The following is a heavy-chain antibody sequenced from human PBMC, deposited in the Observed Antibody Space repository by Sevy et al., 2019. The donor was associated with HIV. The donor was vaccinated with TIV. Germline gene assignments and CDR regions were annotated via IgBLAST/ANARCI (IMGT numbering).Heavy chain of an antibody. J-gene: IGHJ3*02. CDR3: ARPYGSGSWEAFDI. CDR1: GFTFSSYS. V-gene: IGHV3-21*06. D-gene: IGHD3-10*01. CDR2: ISGSSNYI. Sequence: GGSLRLSCAASGFTFSSYSMIWVRQAPRKGLEWVSSISGSSNYIYYPDSVKGRFTISRDNAKNSLFLQMNSLRVEDTAVYYCARPYGSGSWEAFDIWGQGTMVTVSS.